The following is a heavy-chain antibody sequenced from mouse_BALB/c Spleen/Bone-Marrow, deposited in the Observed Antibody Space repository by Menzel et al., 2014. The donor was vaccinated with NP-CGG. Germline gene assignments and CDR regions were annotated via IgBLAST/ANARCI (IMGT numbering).Heavy chain of an antibody. CDR1: GYTLTSYW. D-gene: IGHD1-1*01. Sequence: VQLQQSGAELVKPGASVKMSCKASGYTLTSYWMHWVKQRPGQGIEWSGGIDPSDSYTGYNQKFKGKATLTADTSSSTANKQLNSLTSEDPAVYYCTRWDTTVAAHYAMDYWGQGTSVTVSS. V-gene: IGHV1S127*01. CDR2: IDPSDSYT. J-gene: IGHJ4*01. CDR3: TRWDTTVAAHYAMDY.